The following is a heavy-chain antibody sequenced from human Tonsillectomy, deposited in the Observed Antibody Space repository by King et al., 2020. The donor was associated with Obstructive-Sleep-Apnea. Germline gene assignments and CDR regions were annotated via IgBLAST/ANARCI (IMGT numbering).Heavy chain of an antibody. Sequence: QLVQSGAEVETPGASVKVSCKASGYTVTSYYMHWVRQAPGQGLEWMGIMNPSGGSPNYAQKFQVRVTMTTDTSTSTVYMELSSLTSADTAVYYCARDTGSSWGGGFDYWGQGIQVTVSS. V-gene: IGHV1-46*01. CDR1: GYTVTSYY. CDR3: ARDTGSSWGGGFDY. J-gene: IGHJ4*02. CDR2: MNPSGGSP. D-gene: IGHD6-13*01.